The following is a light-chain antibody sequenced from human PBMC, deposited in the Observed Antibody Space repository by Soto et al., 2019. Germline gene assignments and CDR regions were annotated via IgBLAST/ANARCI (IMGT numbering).Light chain of an antibody. J-gene: IGLJ1*01. CDR3: CTSEVSSPFSYV. V-gene: IGLV2-23*02. CDR1: SSDVGSYNL. Sequence: QSVLTQPASVSGSPGQSITISCTGTSSDVGSYNLVSWYQQHPGKAPKLMIYEVSKRPSGVSNRFSGSKSGNTASLTISGLQAEDDSVYYSCTSEVSSPFSYVFGPVTKDTDL. CDR2: EVS.